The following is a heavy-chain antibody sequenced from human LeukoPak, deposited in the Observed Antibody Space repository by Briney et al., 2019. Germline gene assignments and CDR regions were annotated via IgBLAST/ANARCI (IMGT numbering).Heavy chain of an antibody. CDR1: GYTFTNYA. CDR2: IHPSTGNP. D-gene: IGHD3-16*02. Sequence: GAPVKVSCKASGYTFTNYAMNWVRQAPGQGLEWMGWIHPSTGNPTYAQGFTGRFVFSLDTSVSTTYLQISSLKAEDSAVYYCARAYQRLGELSLPDYWGQGTLVTVSS. V-gene: IGHV7-4-1*02. J-gene: IGHJ4*02. CDR3: ARAYQRLGELSLPDY.